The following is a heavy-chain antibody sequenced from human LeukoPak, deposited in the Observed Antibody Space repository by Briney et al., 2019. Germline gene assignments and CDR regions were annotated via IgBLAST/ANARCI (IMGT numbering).Heavy chain of an antibody. Sequence: SETLSLTCTVSGGSISSYYWSWIRQPPGKGLEWIGYIYYSGSTNYNPSLKSRVTIPVDTSKNQFSLKLSSVTAADTAVYYCARDDIGYCSSTSCSHYFDYWGQGTLVTVSS. CDR3: ARDDIGYCSSTSCSHYFDY. CDR1: GGSISSYY. D-gene: IGHD2-2*01. CDR2: IYYSGST. V-gene: IGHV4-59*01. J-gene: IGHJ4*02.